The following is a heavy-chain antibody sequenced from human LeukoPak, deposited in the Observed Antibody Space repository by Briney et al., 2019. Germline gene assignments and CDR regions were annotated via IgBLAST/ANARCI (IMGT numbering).Heavy chain of an antibody. D-gene: IGHD3-10*01. Sequence: GGSLRLSCAASGFTFSSYAMSWVRQAPGKGLEWVSAISGSGGSTYYADSVKGRFTISRDNSKNTLYLQMNSLRAEDTAVYYCARDDPYYYGSGSNPYYFDYWGQGTLVTVSS. V-gene: IGHV3-23*01. CDR2: ISGSGGST. J-gene: IGHJ4*02. CDR3: ARDDPYYYGSGSNPYYFDY. CDR1: GFTFSSYA.